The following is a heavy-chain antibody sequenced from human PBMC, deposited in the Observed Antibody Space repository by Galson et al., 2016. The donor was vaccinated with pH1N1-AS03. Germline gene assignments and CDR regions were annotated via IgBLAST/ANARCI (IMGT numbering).Heavy chain of an antibody. CDR2: ISSFNGYT. J-gene: IGHJ6*02. Sequence: SVKVSCKASGYTFTNYGVSWVRQAPGQGLEWMGGISSFNGYTTYAQKLQDRVTMTRDTSTSTAYMELRSLRSDDTAVYFCARDAAYYYGMDVWGQGTTVIGS. V-gene: IGHV1-18*01. CDR1: GYTFTNYG. D-gene: IGHD6-25*01. CDR3: ARDAAYYYGMDV.